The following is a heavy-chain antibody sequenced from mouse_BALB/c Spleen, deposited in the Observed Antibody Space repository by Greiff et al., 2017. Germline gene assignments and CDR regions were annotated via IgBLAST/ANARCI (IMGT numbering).Heavy chain of an antibody. Sequence: QVQLQQSGPELVRPGVSVKISCKGSGYTFTDYAMHWVKQSHAKSLEWIGVISTYYGNTNYNQKFKGKATMTVDKSSSTAYMELARLTSEDSAIYYCARYPDGHYERAMDYWGQGTSVTVSS. V-gene: IGHV1-67*01. CDR2: ISTYYGNT. J-gene: IGHJ4*01. CDR3: ARYPDGHYERAMDY. CDR1: GYTFTDYA. D-gene: IGHD2-3*01.